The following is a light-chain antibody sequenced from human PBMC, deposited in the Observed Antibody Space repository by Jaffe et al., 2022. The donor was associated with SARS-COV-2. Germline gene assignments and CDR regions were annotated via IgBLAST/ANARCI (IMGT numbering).Light chain of an antibody. CDR2: AAS. V-gene: IGKV1-33*01. J-gene: IGKJ4*01. CDR3: QQYHLLPLT. Sequence: DIQMTQSPSSLSASLGDRVTITCQASQDISNSLNWYQQKPGKAPELLIYAASSLQTGVPSRSRFDGSGSGTDFTFTISGLQPEDVATYYCQQYHLLPLTFGGGTKVEIK. CDR1: QDISNS.